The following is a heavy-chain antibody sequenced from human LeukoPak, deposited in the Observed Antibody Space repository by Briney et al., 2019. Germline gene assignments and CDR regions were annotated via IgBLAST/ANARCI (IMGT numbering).Heavy chain of an antibody. CDR3: ARERAVALDY. J-gene: IGHJ4*02. CDR2: ISSSSSTI. Sequence: GSLRLSCAASGFTFSSYSMNWVRQAPGKGLEWVSYISSSSSTIYYADSVKGRFTISRDNSKNTLYLQMNSLRAEDTAVYYCARERAVALDYWGQGTLVTVSS. D-gene: IGHD6-19*01. CDR1: GFTFSSYS. V-gene: IGHV3-48*01.